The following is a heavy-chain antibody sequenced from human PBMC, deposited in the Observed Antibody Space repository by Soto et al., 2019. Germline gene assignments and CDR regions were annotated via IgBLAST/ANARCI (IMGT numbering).Heavy chain of an antibody. CDR2: INAGNGNT. V-gene: IGHV1-3*01. Sequence: ASVKVSCKASGYMLTTYGMHWVRQAPGQSLEWMGWINAGNGNTKYSPKFQGRLTITRDTSANTAYMEVSSLRSEDTAVYYCGRATLRYYAIDVWG. CDR3: GRATLRYYAIDV. CDR1: GYMLTTYG. J-gene: IGHJ6*02.